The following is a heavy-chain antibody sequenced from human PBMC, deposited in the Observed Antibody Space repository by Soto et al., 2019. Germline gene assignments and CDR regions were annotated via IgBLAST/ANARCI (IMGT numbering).Heavy chain of an antibody. CDR3: ARVLLWFGELFPGDYYHGMDV. CDR2: ISGSGGST. D-gene: IGHD3-10*01. V-gene: IGHV3-23*01. CDR1: GCTYSGGA. Sequence: GGSLRLSCADAGCTYSGGAMSWVRQAPGKGLEWVSAISGSGGSTYYADSVKGRFSISRDNSKNTLYLQMNSLRAEDTAVYYCARVLLWFGELFPGDYYHGMDVWGQGTTVTVSS. J-gene: IGHJ6*02.